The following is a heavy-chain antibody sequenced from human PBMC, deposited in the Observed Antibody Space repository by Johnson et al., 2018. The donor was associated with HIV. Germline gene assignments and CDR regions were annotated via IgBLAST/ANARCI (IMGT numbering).Heavy chain of an antibody. V-gene: IGHV3-33*01. CDR3: ARACRDGYTCDAFDI. J-gene: IGHJ3*02. CDR1: RFTFSYFG. CDR2: IWYDGSTQ. Sequence: QVQLVESGGGVVQPGRSLRLSCAASRFTFSYFGMHWVRQAPGKGLERVAVIWYDGSTQSYADSVKGRFPISRDNAKNSLYLQMNSLRAEDTAVYYCARACRDGYTCDAFDIWGQGTMVTVSS. D-gene: IGHD5-24*01.